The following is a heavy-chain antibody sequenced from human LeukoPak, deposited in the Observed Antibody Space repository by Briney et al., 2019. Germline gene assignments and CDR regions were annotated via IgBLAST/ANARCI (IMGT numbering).Heavy chain of an antibody. CDR2: ISGYGSNT. Sequence: GGSPRLSCAASGFTFTNYAMSWVRQAPGKGLEWVSAISGYGSNTYYADSVKGRFTISRDNSKNTLYLQMNSLRAEDTAVYYCAKSPGSSYYFDYWGQRTLVTVSS. D-gene: IGHD3-10*01. V-gene: IGHV3-23*01. CDR1: GFTFTNYA. CDR3: AKSPGSSYYFDY. J-gene: IGHJ4*02.